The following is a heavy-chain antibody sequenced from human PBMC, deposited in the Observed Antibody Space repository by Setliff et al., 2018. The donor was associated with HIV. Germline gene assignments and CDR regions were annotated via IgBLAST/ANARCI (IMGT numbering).Heavy chain of an antibody. CDR3: ARGLPDVRNGYDYGDCYFDL. D-gene: IGHD4-17*01. CDR2: ISHSGTA. V-gene: IGHV4-34*01. Sequence: SETLSLTCAVYGGSFSGSSWSWIRQPPGRGLEWMGEISHSGTANYNPSLKSRVTLTLDTAKNRFSLTLKSVTVAETDVYFCARGLPDVRNGYDYGDCYFDLWGRGTLVTVSS. J-gene: IGHJ2*01. CDR1: GGSFSGSS.